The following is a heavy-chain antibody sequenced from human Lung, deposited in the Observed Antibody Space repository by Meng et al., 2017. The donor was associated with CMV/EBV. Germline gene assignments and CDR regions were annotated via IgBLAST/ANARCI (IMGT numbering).Heavy chain of an antibody. CDR2: INDDTNGK. V-gene: IGHV3-48*03. J-gene: IGHJ4*02. CDR3: ARTVRGYSCGDSAFYLDA. Sequence: GGSXRLXCTASGIAINIFEMNWVRQTPGDGMEWVGYINDDTNGKIYADSVKGRFTSSRDNAQNSLFLQMNSLRVEDTAIYYCARTVRGYSCGDSAFYLDAWXQGSLVTVSS. D-gene: IGHD2-21*01. CDR1: GIAINIFE.